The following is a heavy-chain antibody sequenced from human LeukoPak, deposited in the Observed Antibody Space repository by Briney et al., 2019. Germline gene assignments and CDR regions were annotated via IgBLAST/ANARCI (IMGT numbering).Heavy chain of an antibody. CDR1: GFPFSSYS. CDR3: ARRGAHSSGWYYHDY. V-gene: IGHV3-21*01. CDR2: ISSSSAFI. D-gene: IGHD6-19*01. J-gene: IGHJ4*02. Sequence: PGGSQRLSCAASGFPFSSYSMNWVRQAPGKGLEWVSVISSSSAFIYYADSVKGRFTISRDNAKNSLYLHMNSLRAEDTAVYYCARRGAHSSGWYYHDYWGQGALVADPS.